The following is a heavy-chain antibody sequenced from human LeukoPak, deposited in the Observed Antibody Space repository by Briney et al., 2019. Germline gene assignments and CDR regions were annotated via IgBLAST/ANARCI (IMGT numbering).Heavy chain of an antibody. CDR1: GFTFSIYG. D-gene: IGHD5-24*01. Sequence: PGGSLRLSCAASGFTFSIYGMHWVRQAPGKGLEWVSAISGSGGSTYYADSVKGRFTISRDNSKNTLYLQMNSLRAEDTAVYYCAKDQRWLQGTFDYWGQGTLVTVSS. V-gene: IGHV3-23*01. CDR3: AKDQRWLQGTFDY. J-gene: IGHJ4*02. CDR2: ISGSGGST.